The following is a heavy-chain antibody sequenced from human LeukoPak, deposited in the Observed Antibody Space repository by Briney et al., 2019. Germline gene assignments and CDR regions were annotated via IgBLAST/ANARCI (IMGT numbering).Heavy chain of an antibody. CDR1: GFTFSSYG. CDR3: ARYKTRYYDYVWGSYPY. J-gene: IGHJ4*02. CDR2: IRYDGSIK. Sequence: GGSLRLSCAASGFTFSSYGMHWVRQAPGKGLGWVAFIRYDGSIKYYADSVKGRFTISRDNAKNSLYLQMNSLRAEDTAVYYCARYKTRYYDYVWGSYPYWGQGTLVTVSS. D-gene: IGHD3-16*01. V-gene: IGHV3-30*02.